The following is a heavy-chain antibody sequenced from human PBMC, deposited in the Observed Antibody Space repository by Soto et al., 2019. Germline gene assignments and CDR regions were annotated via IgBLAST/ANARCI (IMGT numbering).Heavy chain of an antibody. CDR1: GGSISSSSYY. CDR3: ASMSSAEVSGFDY. CDR2: IYYSGST. D-gene: IGHD3-22*01. J-gene: IGHJ4*02. V-gene: IGHV4-39*01. Sequence: SEILSLTCTVSGGSISSSSYYWGWIRQPPGKGLEWIGSIYYSGSTFHNPSLKSRVTISVDTSKNQFSLKLSSVTAADTAVYYCASMSSAEVSGFDYWGQGTLVTVSS.